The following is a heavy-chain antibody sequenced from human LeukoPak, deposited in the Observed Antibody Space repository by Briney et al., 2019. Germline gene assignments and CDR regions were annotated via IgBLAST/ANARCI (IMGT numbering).Heavy chain of an antibody. Sequence: GGSLRLSCAASGFTFSSYAMHWVRQAPGKGLEWVAHINPDGRDTYYVDSVKGRFTISRDNAKNSLYLQMNSLRAEDTAVYYCARVPAWIVVVPAASGMDVWGQGTTVTVSS. J-gene: IGHJ6*02. CDR2: INPDGRDT. V-gene: IGHV3-7*01. CDR1: GFTFSSYA. CDR3: ARVPAWIVVVPAASGMDV. D-gene: IGHD2-2*01.